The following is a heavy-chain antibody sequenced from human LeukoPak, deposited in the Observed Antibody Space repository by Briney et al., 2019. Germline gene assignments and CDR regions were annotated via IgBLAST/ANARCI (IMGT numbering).Heavy chain of an antibody. J-gene: IGHJ4*02. Sequence: PSETLSLTCSVSGGSISSYYWSWIRQPPGKGLEWIGYIYYSGTTNYNPSLGSRVIISVDTSRSQFSLKLSSVTAADTAVYYCASGLQFDFWGQGTLVTVSS. CDR2: IYYSGTT. V-gene: IGHV4-59*08. CDR3: ASGLQFDF. D-gene: IGHD4-11*01. CDR1: GGSISSYY.